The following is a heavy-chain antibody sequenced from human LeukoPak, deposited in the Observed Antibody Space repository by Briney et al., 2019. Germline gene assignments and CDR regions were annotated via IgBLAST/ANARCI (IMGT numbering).Heavy chain of an antibody. V-gene: IGHV4-34*01. CDR1: GGSFSGYY. J-gene: IGHJ4*02. CDR2: INHSGST. Sequence: SETLSLTCAVYGGSFSGYYWSWIRQPPGKGLERIGEINHSGSTNYNPSLKSRVTISVDTSKNQFSLKLSFVTAADTAVYYCARGRTTVTPDYWGQGTLVTVSS. D-gene: IGHD4-17*01. CDR3: ARGRTTVTPDY.